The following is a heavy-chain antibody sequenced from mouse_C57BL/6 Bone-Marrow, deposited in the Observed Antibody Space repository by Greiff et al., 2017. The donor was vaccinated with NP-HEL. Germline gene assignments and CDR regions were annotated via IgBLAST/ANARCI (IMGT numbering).Heavy chain of an antibody. V-gene: IGHV8-8*01. CDR1: GFSLSTFGMG. J-gene: IGHJ3*01. D-gene: IGHD1-1*01. CDR3: ARIAGYYGSSPPWFAY. Sequence: LKESGPGILQPSQTLSLTCSFSGFSLSTFGMGVGWIRQPSGKGLEWLAHIWWDDDKYYNPALKSRLTISKDTSKNQVFLKIANVDTADTATYYCARIAGYYGSSPPWFAYWGQGTLVTVSA. CDR2: IWWDDDK.